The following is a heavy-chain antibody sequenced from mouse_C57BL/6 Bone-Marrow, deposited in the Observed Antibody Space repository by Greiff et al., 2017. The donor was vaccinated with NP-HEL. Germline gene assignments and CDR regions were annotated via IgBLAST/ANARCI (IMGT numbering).Heavy chain of an antibody. CDR2: IWWDDDK. D-gene: IGHD1-1*01. Sequence: QVTLKVSGPGILQPSQTLSLTCSFSGFSLSTFGMGVGWIRQPSGKGLEWLAHIWWDDDKYYNPALKSRLTISKDTSKNQVFLKIANVDTADTATYYCARRLMYYYGSSYDYYAMDYWGQGTSVTVSS. V-gene: IGHV8-8*01. CDR1: GFSLSTFGMG. J-gene: IGHJ4*01. CDR3: ARRLMYYYGSSYDYYAMDY.